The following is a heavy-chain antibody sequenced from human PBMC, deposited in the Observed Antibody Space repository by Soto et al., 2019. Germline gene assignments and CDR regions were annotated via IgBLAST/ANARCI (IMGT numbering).Heavy chain of an antibody. Sequence: EVQLLESGGGLVQPGGSLRLSCAASGFTFSSYAMSWVRQAPGKGLEWVSAISGSGGSTYYADSVKGRFTISRDNSKNALYLQMNSLRAEDTAVYYCAKDQEQLGVFDYWGQGTLVTVSS. D-gene: IGHD6-6*01. V-gene: IGHV3-23*01. CDR3: AKDQEQLGVFDY. CDR1: GFTFSSYA. J-gene: IGHJ4*02. CDR2: ISGSGGST.